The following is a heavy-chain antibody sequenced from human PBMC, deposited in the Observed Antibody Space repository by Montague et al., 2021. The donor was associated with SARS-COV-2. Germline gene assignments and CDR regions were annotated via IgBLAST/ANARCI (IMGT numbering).Heavy chain of an antibody. CDR2: ISDSGST. J-gene: IGHJ4*02. V-gene: IGHV4-59*08. CDR3: ARVDSSGPGEY. Sequence: SETLSLTCTVSGGSLNNYFWSWIRQPPGKGLEWVGYISDSGSTKNNPSLQSRVTISVDTARNQFSLKLLSVTAADTAFYYCARVDSSGPGEYWGQGILVSVTS. CDR1: GGSLNNYF. D-gene: IGHD3-22*01.